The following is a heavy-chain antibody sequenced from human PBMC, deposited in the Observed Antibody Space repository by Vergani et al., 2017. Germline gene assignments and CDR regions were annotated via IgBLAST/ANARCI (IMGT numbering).Heavy chain of an antibody. CDR2: IYPGDSEV. V-gene: IGHV5-51*01. D-gene: IGHD3-16*01. J-gene: IGHJ3*01. CDR3: ASGGHGAENGGALQL. Sequence: EKQLVQSGSETKNPGASLKISCQAFGYIFSNFWIGWVRQRPGRGLEWMGIIYPGDSEVKSNPTFRGQVIFSVDTSVNTAYLQWRSLQASDTATYFCASGGHGAENGGALQLWGQGTNITVSS. CDR1: GYIFSNFW.